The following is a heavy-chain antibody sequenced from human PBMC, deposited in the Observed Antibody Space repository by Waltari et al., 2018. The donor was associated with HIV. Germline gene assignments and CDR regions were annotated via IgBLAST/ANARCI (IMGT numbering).Heavy chain of an antibody. CDR3: ATCSGGTCYQYYGMDV. V-gene: IGHV1-2*04. CDR2: INPNRGGT. D-gene: IGHD2-15*01. J-gene: IGHJ6*02. CDR1: GYTFTDYY. Sequence: QVQLVQSGAEVKKPGASVKVSCKASGYTFTDYYMHWVRQAPGQGLEWMGWINPNRGGTKYAQKFQDWVTMTRDTSISTAYMELSRLRSDDTAVYYCATCSGGTCYQYYGMDVWGQGTTVTVSS.